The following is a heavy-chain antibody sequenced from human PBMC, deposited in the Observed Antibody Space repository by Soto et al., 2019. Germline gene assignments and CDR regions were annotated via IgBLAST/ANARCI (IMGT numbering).Heavy chain of an antibody. CDR2: INHSGGT. CDR3: ARGSAGRGYYYSGMDV. Sequence: SETLSLTCXVHGGSFSGHFGSWIRQPPGKGLEWIGEINHSGGTNYNPSLKSRVTISVDTSQNQFSLKLSSVTAADTAVYYCARGSAGRGYYYSGMDVWGQGTTVTVSS. J-gene: IGHJ6*02. CDR1: GGSFSGHF. V-gene: IGHV4-34*01.